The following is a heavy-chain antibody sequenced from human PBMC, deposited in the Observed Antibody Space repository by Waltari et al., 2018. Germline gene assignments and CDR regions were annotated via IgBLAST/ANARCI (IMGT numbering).Heavy chain of an antibody. J-gene: IGHJ5*02. V-gene: IGHV1-8*01. D-gene: IGHD6-13*01. CDR2: MNPNSGNT. CDR1: GYTFTNYD. Sequence: QVQLVQSGAEVKKPGASVKVSCKTSGYTFTNYDINWVRQATGQGIEWMGWMNPNSGNTGFAQKCQYRLIMTTNTALSTAYMGLSGLTSDDTAVYYCARGAAPGKGAHWFDPWGQGTLVIVSS. CDR3: ARGAAPGKGAHWFDP.